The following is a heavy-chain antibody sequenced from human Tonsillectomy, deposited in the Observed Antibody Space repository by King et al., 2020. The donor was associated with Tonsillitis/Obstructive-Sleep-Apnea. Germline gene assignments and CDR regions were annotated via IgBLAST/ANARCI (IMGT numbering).Heavy chain of an antibody. CDR3: ASVSSEYSTSSDYYYMDV. Sequence: VQLVESGAEVKKPGESLKISCKGSGYSFISYWIGWVRQMPGKGLEWMGIVYPGDSDTTYSPSFQGQVTISADKSISTAYLQWSSLKASDTAMYYCASVSSEYSTSSDYYYMDVWGRGTTVTVSS. D-gene: IGHD6-6*01. J-gene: IGHJ6*03. V-gene: IGHV5-51*01. CDR1: GYSFISYW. CDR2: VYPGDSDT.